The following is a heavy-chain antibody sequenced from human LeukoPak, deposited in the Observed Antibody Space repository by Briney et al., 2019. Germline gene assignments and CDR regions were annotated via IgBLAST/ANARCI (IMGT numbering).Heavy chain of an antibody. CDR3: ARGVNDYGDYRGFDH. CDR1: GFTFSSYA. D-gene: IGHD4-17*01. Sequence: PGGSQRLSCAASGFTFSSYAMNWVRQAPGKGLEVISSISSSGTPLYYADSVKGRFTISRDNARKSVYLEMNSLRGEDTAVYFCARGVNDYGDYRGFDHWGQGTLVTVSS. V-gene: IGHV3-48*03. CDR2: ISSSGTPL. J-gene: IGHJ4*02.